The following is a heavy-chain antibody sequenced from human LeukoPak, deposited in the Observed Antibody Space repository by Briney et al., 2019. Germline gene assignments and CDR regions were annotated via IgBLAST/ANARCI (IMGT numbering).Heavy chain of an antibody. CDR2: IIPIFGTA. CDR3: AREPGAIRTPYYFDY. CDR1: GGTFSSYA. Sequence: ASVKVSCKASGGTFSSYAISWVRQAPGQGLEWMGGIIPIFGTANYAQKFQGRVTITADESTSTAYMELSSLRSEDTAVYYCAREPGAIRTPYYFDYWGQGTLVTVSS. D-gene: IGHD1-14*01. V-gene: IGHV1-69*13. J-gene: IGHJ4*02.